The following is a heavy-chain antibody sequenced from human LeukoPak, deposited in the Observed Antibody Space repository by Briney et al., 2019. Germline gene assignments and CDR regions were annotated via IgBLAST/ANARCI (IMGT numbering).Heavy chain of an antibody. CDR3: AKDSEMNYDFWSGYYNWFDP. V-gene: IGHV3-30*18. J-gene: IGHJ5*02. CDR1: RFTFSSYG. CDR2: ISYDGSNK. Sequence: PGGSLRLSCAASRFTFSSYGMHWVRQAPGKGLEWVAVISYDGSNKYYADSVKGRFTISRDNSKNTLYLQMNSLRAEDTAVYYCAKDSEMNYDFWSGYYNWFDPWGQGTLVTVSS. D-gene: IGHD3-3*01.